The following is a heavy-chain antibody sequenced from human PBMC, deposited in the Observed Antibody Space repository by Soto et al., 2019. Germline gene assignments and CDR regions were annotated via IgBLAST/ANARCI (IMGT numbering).Heavy chain of an antibody. V-gene: IGHV4-31*03. CDR3: ATCSGGSCYSNSFDY. Sequence: SETVSLTCTVSGGSISSGGYYWSWIRQHPGKGLEWIGYIYYSGSTYYNPSLKSRVTISVDTSKNQFSLKLSSVTAADTAVYYCATCSGGSCYSNSFDYWGQGTLVTVSS. CDR1: GGSISSGGYY. CDR2: IYYSGST. D-gene: IGHD2-15*01. J-gene: IGHJ4*02.